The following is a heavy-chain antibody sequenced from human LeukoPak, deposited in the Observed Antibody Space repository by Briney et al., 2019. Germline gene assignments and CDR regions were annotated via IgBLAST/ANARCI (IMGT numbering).Heavy chain of an antibody. D-gene: IGHD3-16*02. J-gene: IGHJ4*02. Sequence: GESLQISCKGSGYSFTSYWIGWVRQMPGKGLEWMGIIHPGDSDTRYSPSFQGQVTISADKSISTAYLQWSSLKASDTAMYYCARADYIMITFGGVIAPDYFDYWGQGTLVTVSS. V-gene: IGHV5-51*01. CDR2: IHPGDSDT. CDR3: ARADYIMITFGGVIAPDYFDY. CDR1: GYSFTSYW.